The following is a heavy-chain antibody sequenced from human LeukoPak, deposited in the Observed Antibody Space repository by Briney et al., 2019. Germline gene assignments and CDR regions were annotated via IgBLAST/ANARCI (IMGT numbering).Heavy chain of an antibody. CDR1: GGSISSGHCY. V-gene: IGHV4-30-4*01. Sequence: NPSQTLSLTCTVSGGSISSGHCYWSWIRQPPGKGLEWIGYIFKSGSTYYNPSLKSRVSISIDTSKNQFSLKLSSVAAADTAVYYCARVTAVTSVDYWGQGTLVTVSS. CDR2: IFKSGST. D-gene: IGHD4-17*01. J-gene: IGHJ4*02. CDR3: ARVTAVTSVDY.